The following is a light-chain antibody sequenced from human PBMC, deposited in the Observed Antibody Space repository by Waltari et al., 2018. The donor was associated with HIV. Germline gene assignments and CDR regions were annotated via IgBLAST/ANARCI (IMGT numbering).Light chain of an antibody. CDR2: GAS. Sequence: EIVLTQSPGTLSLSQGDTATLSCRASQRVNDAYFAWYQPKPGQAPRLVIYGASTRATGIPDRFSGSGSGTDFTFTISRLEPEDFAVYYCEQYGSSPYTFGQGTNLEIK. J-gene: IGKJ2*01. CDR3: EQYGSSPYT. CDR1: QRVNDAY. V-gene: IGKV3-20*01.